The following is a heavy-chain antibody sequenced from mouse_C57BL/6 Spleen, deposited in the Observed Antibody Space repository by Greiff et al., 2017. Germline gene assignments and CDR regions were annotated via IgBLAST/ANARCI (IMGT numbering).Heavy chain of an antibody. D-gene: IGHD1-1*02. CDR2: IDPSDSYT. V-gene: IGHV1-69*01. CDR3: ARKGEVVF. Sequence: QVQLQQSGAELVMPGASVKLSCKASGYTFTSYWMHWVKQRPGQGLEWIGEIDPSDSYTNYNQKFKGKSTLTVDKSSSTAYMQLSSLTSEDSAVYYCARKGEVVFWGTGTTVTVSS. J-gene: IGHJ1*03. CDR1: GYTFTSYW.